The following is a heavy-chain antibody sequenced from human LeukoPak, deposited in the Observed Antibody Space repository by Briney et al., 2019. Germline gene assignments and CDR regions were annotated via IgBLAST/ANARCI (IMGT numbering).Heavy chain of an antibody. J-gene: IGHJ2*01. CDR1: GFTFSSYC. CDR2: ISYDGDDQ. V-gene: IGHV3-30*01. CDR3: ARTPSMLRGVDITWGWYLDL. Sequence: GGSLRLSCAVSGFTFSSYCMHWVRQAPGKGLDCVAVISYDGDDQYYADSVKGRFTISRDKSRSTLFLQMNSLRPEDTAVYYCARTPSMLRGVDITWGWYLDLWGRGTLVTVSS. D-gene: IGHD3-10*01.